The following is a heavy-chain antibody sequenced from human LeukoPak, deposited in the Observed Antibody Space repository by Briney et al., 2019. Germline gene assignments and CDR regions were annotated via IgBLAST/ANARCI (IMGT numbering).Heavy chain of an antibody. Sequence: GGSLRLSCVASGFTFSSYWMNWIRQAPGQGLQWGANKKGDGSEKYYAEAVKGRFTISRDNARNSLYLQMNGPRAEDTAVYYCARASVTENTGHEAFDIWGQGTMVTVSS. D-gene: IGHD2-21*02. CDR1: GFTFSSYW. CDR2: KKGDGSEK. V-gene: IGHV3-7*01. CDR3: ARASVTENTGHEAFDI. J-gene: IGHJ3*02.